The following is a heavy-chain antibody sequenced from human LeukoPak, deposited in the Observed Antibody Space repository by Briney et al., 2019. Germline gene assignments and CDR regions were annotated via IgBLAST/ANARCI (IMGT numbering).Heavy chain of an antibody. Sequence: SVKVSCKASGGTFSSYGVSWVRQAPGQGLQWMEGIIPSFGTTYYAQKFQGRVTIVTDESTSTVYMELSSLRSDDTAVYYCARASTNSGYYYYMDVWGNGTTVTVSS. CDR2: IIPSFGTT. J-gene: IGHJ6*03. V-gene: IGHV1-69*05. D-gene: IGHD2-21*01. CDR1: GGTFSSYG. CDR3: ARASTNSGYYYYMDV.